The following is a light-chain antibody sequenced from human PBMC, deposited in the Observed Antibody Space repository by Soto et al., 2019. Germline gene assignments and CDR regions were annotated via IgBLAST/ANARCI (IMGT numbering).Light chain of an antibody. CDR1: QSVSSY. V-gene: IGKV3-11*01. CDR2: DAS. CDR3: QPRRNWPRT. J-gene: IGKJ1*01. Sequence: EIVLTQSPATLSLSPGERATLSSRASQSVSSYLAWHQQKPGQAPKLLIYDASNRATGIPPRFSGSGSGTDFTLTISGLEPEDFAVYYCQPRRNWPRTFGQGTKVEIK.